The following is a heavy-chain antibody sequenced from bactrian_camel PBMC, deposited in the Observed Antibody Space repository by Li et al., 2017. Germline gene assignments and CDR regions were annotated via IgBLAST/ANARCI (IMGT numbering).Heavy chain of an antibody. V-gene: IGHV3-2*01. D-gene: IGHD6*01. CDR2: IQTDTEPGTP. Sequence: HVQLVESGGGSVQAGGSLKLSCLTSGYTNWPICMGWFRQPPGKNREGVASIQTDTEPGTPLYAAPVQGRFVISQNKRENTVYLQMNSLKPEDTAMYYCASAMIIRGGSWYWAGKYNSWGQGTQVTVS. J-gene: IGHJ4*01. CDR1: GYTNWPIC. CDR3: ASAMIIRGGSWYWAGKYNS.